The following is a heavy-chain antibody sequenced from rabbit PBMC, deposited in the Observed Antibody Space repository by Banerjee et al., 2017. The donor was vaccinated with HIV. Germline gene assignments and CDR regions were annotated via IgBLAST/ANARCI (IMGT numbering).Heavy chain of an antibody. CDR2: IYYEGDIT. CDR3: ARGDGSSYGDL. CDR1: GFSFSDSYW. D-gene: IGHD6-1*01. J-gene: IGHJ3*01. Sequence: QSLEESGGDLVKPGASLTLTCTASGFSFSDSYWICWVRQAPGKGLEWIGCIYYEGDITFYVNWAKGRFTISKTSSTTVTLQMTSLTAADTATYFCARGDGSSYGDLWGQGTLVTVS. V-gene: IGHV1S40*01.